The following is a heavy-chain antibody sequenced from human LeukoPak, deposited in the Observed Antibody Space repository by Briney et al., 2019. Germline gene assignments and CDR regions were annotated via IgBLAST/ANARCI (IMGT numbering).Heavy chain of an antibody. CDR1: GGSISSYY. Sequence: PSETLSLTCTVSGGSISSYYWSWIRQPPGKGLEWIGYIYYSGSTNYNPSLKSRVTISVDTSKNQFSLKLSSVTAADTAVYYCAGMYYDFWSGPINWFDPWGQGTLVTVSS. J-gene: IGHJ5*02. V-gene: IGHV4-59*01. D-gene: IGHD3-3*01. CDR3: AGMYYDFWSGPINWFDP. CDR2: IYYSGST.